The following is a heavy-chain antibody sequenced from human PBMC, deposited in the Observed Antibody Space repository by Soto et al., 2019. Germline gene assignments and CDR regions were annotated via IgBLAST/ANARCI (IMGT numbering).Heavy chain of an antibody. J-gene: IGHJ4*02. CDR1: GYTFTSYA. V-gene: IGHV1-3*01. CDR3: ARGWQLGDADFDY. Sequence: ASVKVSCKASGYTFTSYAMHWVRQAPGQRLEWMGWINAGNGNTKYSQKFQGRVTITRDTSASTAYMELSSLRSEDTAVYYCARGWQLGDADFDYPGQGTMFAAYS. D-gene: IGHD6-6*01. CDR2: INAGNGNT.